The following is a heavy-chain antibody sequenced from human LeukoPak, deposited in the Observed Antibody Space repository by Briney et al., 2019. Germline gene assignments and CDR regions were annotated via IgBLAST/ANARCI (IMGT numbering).Heavy chain of an antibody. J-gene: IGHJ6*02. V-gene: IGHV3-48*01. CDR3: AGGYSSSWYYYYYYGMDV. CDR1: GFTFSSYS. CDR2: ISSSSSTI. D-gene: IGHD6-13*01. Sequence: RTGGSLRLSCAASGFTFSSYSMNWVRQAPGKGLEWVSYISSSSSTIYYADSVKGRFTISRDSAKNSLYLQMNSLRAEDTAVYYCAGGYSSSWYYYYYYGMDVWGQGTTVTVSS.